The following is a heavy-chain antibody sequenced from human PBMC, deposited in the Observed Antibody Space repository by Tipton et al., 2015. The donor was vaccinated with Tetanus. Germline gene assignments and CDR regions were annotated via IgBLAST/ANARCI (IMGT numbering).Heavy chain of an antibody. CDR2: ISGSGGST. CDR3: AKVFFRGGRLRRLFDY. V-gene: IGHV3-23*01. J-gene: IGHJ4*02. CDR1: GFTFSSYA. Sequence: SGFTFSSYAMSWVRQAPGKGLEWVSAISGSGGSTYYADSVKGRFTISRDNSKNTLYLQMNSLRAEDTAVYYCAKVFFRGGRLRRLFDYWGQGTLVTVSS. D-gene: IGHD5-12*01.